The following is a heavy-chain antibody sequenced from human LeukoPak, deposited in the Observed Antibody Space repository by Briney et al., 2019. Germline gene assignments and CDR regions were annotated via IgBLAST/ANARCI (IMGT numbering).Heavy chain of an antibody. D-gene: IGHD3-10*01. CDR1: EFTFRNYV. J-gene: IGHJ4*02. V-gene: IGHV3-30-3*01. CDR2: TSSDLNVK. Sequence: PGGSLRLSCAASEFTFRNYVIHWVRQAPGKGLEWVAVTSSDLNVKLYADSVKGRFTISRDNSRSTLYLQMNSLRPEDTAIYYCAREGYYGSGSPPSLYFDYWGQGTLVTVSS. CDR3: AREGYYGSGSPPSLYFDY.